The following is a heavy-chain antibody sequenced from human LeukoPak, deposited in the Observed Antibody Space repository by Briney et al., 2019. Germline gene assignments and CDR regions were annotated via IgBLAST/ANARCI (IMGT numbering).Heavy chain of an antibody. CDR2: ISLAGQT. V-gene: IGHV4-4*02. CDR1: GGSISGTNW. D-gene: IGHD6-19*01. Sequence: SETLSLTCGVSGGSISGTNWWSWVRQPPGQGLEWIGEISLAGQTNYNPSLKSRVTISVDTSKNQFSLKLSSVTAADTAVYYCARTNTVAGPHYWGQGTLVTVSS. J-gene: IGHJ4*02. CDR3: ARTNTVAGPHY.